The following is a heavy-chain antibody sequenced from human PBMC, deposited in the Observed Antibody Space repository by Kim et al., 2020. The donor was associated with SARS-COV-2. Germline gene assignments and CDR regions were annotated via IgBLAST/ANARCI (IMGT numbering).Heavy chain of an antibody. CDR1: GYSFTSYW. D-gene: IGHD4-17*01. CDR2: IYPGDSDT. J-gene: IGHJ4*02. CDR3: ARSPSTDYGGARAIDY. Sequence: GESLKISCKGSGYSFTSYWIGWVRQMPGKGLEWMGIIYPGDSDTRYSPSFQGQVTISADKSISTAYLQWSSLKASDTAMYYCARSPSTDYGGARAIDYWGQGTLVTVSS. V-gene: IGHV5-51*01.